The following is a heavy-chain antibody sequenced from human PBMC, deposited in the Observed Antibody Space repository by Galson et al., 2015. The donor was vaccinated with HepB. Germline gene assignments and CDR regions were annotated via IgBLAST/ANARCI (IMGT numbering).Heavy chain of an antibody. J-gene: IGHJ4*02. D-gene: IGHD3-22*01. CDR3: ATPYYYDSSGGGL. CDR1: GFPLRNYA. V-gene: IGHV3-23*01. CDR2: ITGSGGST. Sequence: SLRLSCAASGFPLRNYAMTWVREAPGKGLEWVSTITGSGGSTYYADSVKGRFTISRDNSMNTLYLQMSSLRAADTAVYYCATPYYYDSSGGGLWGPGTLVTVSS.